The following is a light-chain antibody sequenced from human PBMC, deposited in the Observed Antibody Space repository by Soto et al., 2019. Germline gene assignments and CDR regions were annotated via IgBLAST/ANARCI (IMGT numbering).Light chain of an antibody. Sequence: DIQTTQSPSALSASVGDRVTTTCRARQSISNWLAWYQQKPGKAPKLLISKASSLESGVPSSFSGSESGTEFTLTISSLQSEDFAVYYCQQYNNWPPVTFGGGTKVDIK. CDR1: QSISNW. J-gene: IGKJ4*01. CDR2: KAS. CDR3: QQYNNWPPVT. V-gene: IGKV1-5*03.